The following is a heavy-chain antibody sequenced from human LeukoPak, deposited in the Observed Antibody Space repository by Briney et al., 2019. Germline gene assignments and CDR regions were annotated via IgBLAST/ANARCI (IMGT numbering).Heavy chain of an antibody. CDR2: IYNIGST. J-gene: IGHJ4*02. V-gene: IGHV4-59*01. Sequence: SETLSLTCTVSGGSIRTYYWSWIRQPPGKGLEWIGYIYNIGSTKYNPSLKSRVTISVDTSKNQFSLKLGSVTAADTAVYYCASLAAGNSGPFDFWGQGTLVTVSS. CDR3: ASLAAGNSGPFDF. CDR1: GGSIRTYY. D-gene: IGHD2/OR15-2a*01.